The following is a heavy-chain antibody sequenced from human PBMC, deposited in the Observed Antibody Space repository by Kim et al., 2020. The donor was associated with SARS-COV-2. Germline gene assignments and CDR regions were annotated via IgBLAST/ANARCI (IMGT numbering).Heavy chain of an antibody. D-gene: IGHD1-26*01. J-gene: IGHJ4*02. CDR1: GGSFSGYY. CDR3: ARAHPWWWELPTFDY. CDR2: INHSGST. V-gene: IGHV4-34*01. Sequence: SETLSLTCAVYGGSFSGYYWSWIRQPPGKGLEWIGEINHSGSTNYNPSLKSRVTISVDTSKNQFSLKLSSVTAADTAVYYCARAHPWWWELPTFDYWGQGTLVTVSS.